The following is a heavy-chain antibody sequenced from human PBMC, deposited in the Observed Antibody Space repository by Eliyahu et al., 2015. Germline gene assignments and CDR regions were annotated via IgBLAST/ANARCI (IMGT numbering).Heavy chain of an antibody. D-gene: IGHD4-23*01. V-gene: IGHV4-4*07. CDR1: GGSISSXY. J-gene: IGHJ6*02. Sequence: QVQLQESGPGLVKPSETLSLTCTVSGGSISSXYWSWLRQPAGKGLEWIGRIYTSGSTNYNPSLKSRVTMSVDTSKNQFSLKLSSVTAADTAVYYCARDSQKKAGGNLYGDPYYYYGMDVWGQGTTVTVSS. CDR2: IYTSGST. CDR3: ARDSQKKAGGNLYGDPYYYYGMDV.